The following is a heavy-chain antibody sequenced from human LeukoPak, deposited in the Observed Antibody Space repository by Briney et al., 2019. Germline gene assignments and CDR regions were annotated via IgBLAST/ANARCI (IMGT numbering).Heavy chain of an antibody. CDR2: INSDGSNR. J-gene: IGHJ6*03. Sequence: GGSLRLSCAASGLTFSSFWMHWVRQVPGKGLVWVSRINSDGSNRKYADSVKGRFTISRDNAENTLYLQMNSLRAEDTAVYYCARDRVYSSGWYVYYYYMDVWGKGTTVTISS. V-gene: IGHV3-74*03. CDR3: ARDRVYSSGWYVYYYYMDV. CDR1: GLTFSSFW. D-gene: IGHD6-19*01.